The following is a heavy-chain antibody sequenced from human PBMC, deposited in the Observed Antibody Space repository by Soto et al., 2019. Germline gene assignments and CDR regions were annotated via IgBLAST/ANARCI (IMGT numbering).Heavy chain of an antibody. CDR1: GYTLTSYG. V-gene: IGHV1-18*01. CDR2: ISAYNGNT. J-gene: IGHJ1*01. Sequence: ASVKVSGKASGYTLTSYGISWVRQAPGQGLEGMGWISAYNGNTNYAQKLQGRVTMTTDTSTSTAYMELRSLRSDDTAVYFCARAAETLSATSYFHPWGQGTLVTVSS. CDR3: ARAAETLSATSYFHP. D-gene: IGHD2-15*01.